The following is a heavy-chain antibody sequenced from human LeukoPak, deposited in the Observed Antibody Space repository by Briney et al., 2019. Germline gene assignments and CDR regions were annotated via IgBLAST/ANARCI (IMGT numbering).Heavy chain of an antibody. J-gene: IGHJ3*02. CDR3: VSPATVTTWAYAFDI. D-gene: IGHD4-17*01. CDR1: GFTFSSYW. CDR2: IKQDGSEK. V-gene: IGHV3-7*01. Sequence: PGGSLRLSCAASGFTFSSYWMTWVRQAPGKGLEWVANIKQDGSEKCYVDSVKGRFTISRDNAKNSLYPQMNSLRAEDTAVYYCVSPATVTTWAYAFDIWGQGTMVTVSS.